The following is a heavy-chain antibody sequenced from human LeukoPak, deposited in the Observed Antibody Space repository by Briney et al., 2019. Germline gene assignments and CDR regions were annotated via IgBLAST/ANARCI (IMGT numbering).Heavy chain of an antibody. D-gene: IGHD5-24*01. CDR1: GYIFTRYY. CDR3: ARDFGEMPNY. J-gene: IGHJ4*02. Sequence: ASVKVSCKASGYIFTRYYMHWVRQAPGQGLEWMGIIDPSDGSTSYAQNFQGGVTMTRDATTNTVYLELSSLRSEDTAVYYCARDFGEMPNYWGQGTLVTVSS. V-gene: IGHV1-46*01. CDR2: IDPSDGST.